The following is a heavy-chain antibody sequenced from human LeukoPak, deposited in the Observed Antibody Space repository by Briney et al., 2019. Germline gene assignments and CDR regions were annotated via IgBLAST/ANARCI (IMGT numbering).Heavy chain of an antibody. V-gene: IGHV3-9*01. CDR3: AKNYYDSSGYYHGDAFDI. J-gene: IGHJ3*02. Sequence: GGSLRLSCAASGFTFDDYAMHWVRQAPGKGLEWVSGISWNSGSIGYADSVKGRFTISRNNAKNSLYLQMNSLRAEDTALYYCAKNYYDSSGYYHGDAFDIWGQGTMVTVSS. D-gene: IGHD3-22*01. CDR1: GFTFDDYA. CDR2: ISWNSGSI.